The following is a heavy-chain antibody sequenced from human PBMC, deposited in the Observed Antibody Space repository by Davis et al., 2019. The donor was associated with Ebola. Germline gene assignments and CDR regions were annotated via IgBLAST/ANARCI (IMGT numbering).Heavy chain of an antibody. Sequence: PGGSLRLSCAASGFTFSSNGMHWVRQAPGKGLEWVAAISYDGSNKYYADSVKGRFTISRDSSENTIYLQMNSLGLEDTAIYYCARDNRGGNLRVGASMDYWGQGTLVTVSS. CDR3: ARDNRGGNLRVGASMDY. CDR2: ISYDGSNK. J-gene: IGHJ4*02. V-gene: IGHV3-30*03. D-gene: IGHD1-26*01. CDR1: GFTFSSNG.